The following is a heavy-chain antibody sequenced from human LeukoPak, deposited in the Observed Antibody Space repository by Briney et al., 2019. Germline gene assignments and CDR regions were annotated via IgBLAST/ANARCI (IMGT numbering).Heavy chain of an antibody. CDR1: GGSISSSSYY. V-gene: IGHV4-39*01. CDR2: IYYSGST. Sequence: KASETLSLTCTVSGGSISSSSYYWGWIRQPPGKGLEWLGSIYYSGSTYYNPSLKSRVTISVDTSKNQFSLKLSSVTAADTAVYYCARHRSRNYYDTPFDPWGQGTLVTVSS. D-gene: IGHD3-22*01. CDR3: ARHRSRNYYDTPFDP. J-gene: IGHJ5*02.